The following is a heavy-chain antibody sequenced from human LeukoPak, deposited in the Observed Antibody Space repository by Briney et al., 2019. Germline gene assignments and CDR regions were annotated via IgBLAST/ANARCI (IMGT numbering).Heavy chain of an antibody. Sequence: GGSLRLSCAASGFTFNTYGMNWVRQAPGKGLEWVSYISRTSNTIYYADSVKGRFTISRDNAKNSLYLQMNSLRDEDTALYYCAKEEGVWGQGTTVIVSS. V-gene: IGHV3-48*02. CDR2: ISRTSNTI. CDR3: AKEEGV. CDR1: GFTFNTYG. J-gene: IGHJ6*02.